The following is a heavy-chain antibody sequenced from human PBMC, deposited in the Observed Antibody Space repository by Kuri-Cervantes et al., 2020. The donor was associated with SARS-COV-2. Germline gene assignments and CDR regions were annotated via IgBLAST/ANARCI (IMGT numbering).Heavy chain of an antibody. CDR1: GYTLTELS. J-gene: IGHJ4*02. Sequence: ASVKVSCKVSGYTLTELSMHWVRQAPGKGLEWMGGFDPEDGETIYAQKFQGRVTMTEDISTDTAYMELSSLRSEDTAVYYCATDYDFWRRWDYWGQGTLVTVSS. V-gene: IGHV1-24*01. CDR3: ATDYDFWRRWDY. D-gene: IGHD3-3*01. CDR2: FDPEDGET.